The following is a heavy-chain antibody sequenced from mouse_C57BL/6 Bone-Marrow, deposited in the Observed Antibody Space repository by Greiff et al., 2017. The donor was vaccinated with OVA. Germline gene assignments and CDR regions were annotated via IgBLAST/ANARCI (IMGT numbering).Heavy chain of an antibody. CDR1: YFAFMASA. J-gene: IGHJ3*01. CDR3: AREEDSKVQGAY. Sequence: LQQSGAELVRPGSSVKLSCKDSYFAFMASAMHWVKQRPGHGLEWIGSFTIYSGATEYSENFKGKATLTANTSSSTAYMQHSSRTSEDYAVYYCAREEDSKVQGAYWGQGTLVTVSA. CDR2: FTIYSGAT. D-gene: IGHD2-10*02. V-gene: IGHV1-49*01.